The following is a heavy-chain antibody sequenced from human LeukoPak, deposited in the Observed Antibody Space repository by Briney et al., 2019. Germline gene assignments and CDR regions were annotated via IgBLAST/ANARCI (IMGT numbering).Heavy chain of an antibody. V-gene: IGHV1-2*02. CDR2: INPNSAGT. CDR3: ARNRYELGLDY. Sequence: ASVKVSCKASGYTFTGYYIHWVRQAPGQGLEWMGWINPNSAGTHYAQKFQGRFTISRDNSKNTLYLQMGSLRAEDMAVYYCARNRYELGLDYWGQGTLVTVSS. CDR1: GYTFTGYY. D-gene: IGHD1-26*01. J-gene: IGHJ4*02.